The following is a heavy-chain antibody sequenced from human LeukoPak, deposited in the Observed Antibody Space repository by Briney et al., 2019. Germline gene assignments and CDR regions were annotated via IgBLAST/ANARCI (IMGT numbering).Heavy chain of an antibody. CDR1: GFTFDDYA. CDR2: ISWNSGSI. V-gene: IGHV3-9*01. Sequence: GRSLRLSCAASGFTFDDYAMHWVRQAPGKGLEWVSGISWNSGSIGYADSVKGRFTISRDNAKNSLYLQMNSLRAEDTALYYCAKDRTYGSGSYYLDYWGQGTLVTVSS. CDR3: AKDRTYGSGSYYLDY. D-gene: IGHD3-10*01. J-gene: IGHJ4*02.